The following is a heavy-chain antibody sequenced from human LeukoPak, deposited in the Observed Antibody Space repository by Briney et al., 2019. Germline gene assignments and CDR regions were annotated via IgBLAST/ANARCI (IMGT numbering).Heavy chain of an antibody. J-gene: IGHJ4*02. CDR3: SRENGAFCPFGY. V-gene: IGHV4-4*02. Sequence: SETLSLTCGVSGGSISSTNWWSWVRQPPGQGLEWIGEISLTGRTNYNPSLNGRVTMSLDESSNQLSLKLTSVTAADTAIYYCSRENGAFCPFGYWGQGTLVSVPS. D-gene: IGHD2-8*01. CDR2: ISLTGRT. CDR1: GGSISSTNW.